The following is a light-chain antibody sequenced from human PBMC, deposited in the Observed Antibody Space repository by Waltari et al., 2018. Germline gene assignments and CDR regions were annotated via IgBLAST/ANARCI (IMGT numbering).Light chain of an antibody. V-gene: IGKV3-20*01. CDR3: QQYATSPRIS. J-gene: IGKJ5*01. CDR2: GAS. CDR1: QSVSSNY. Sequence: EIVLTQSPGILSLSPGERATLSCRASQSVSSNYLAWYQQKPGQAPRLLIYGASKRTTGIPDRFSGSGSGTDFTLTISRLEPEDFAVYYCQQYATSPRISFGQGTRLEIK.